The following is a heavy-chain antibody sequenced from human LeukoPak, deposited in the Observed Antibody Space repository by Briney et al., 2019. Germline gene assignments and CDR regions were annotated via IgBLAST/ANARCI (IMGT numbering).Heavy chain of an antibody. D-gene: IGHD6-13*01. Sequence: GGSLRLSCATSGFTFSTSWMHWVRQAPAKGLVWVSRISGDGTTTTYADSVKGRFTISRDNAKNTLFLQMNSLRVDDTAVYYCTRVRSSSWYDYWGQGALVTVSS. CDR3: TRVRSSSWYDY. CDR1: GFTFSTSW. J-gene: IGHJ4*02. CDR2: ISGDGTTT. V-gene: IGHV3-74*01.